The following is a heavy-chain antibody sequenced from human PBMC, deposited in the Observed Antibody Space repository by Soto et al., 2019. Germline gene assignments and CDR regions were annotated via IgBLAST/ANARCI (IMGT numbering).Heavy chain of an antibody. CDR2: MNSDGSST. J-gene: IGHJ4*02. D-gene: IGHD5-12*01. CDR1: GFTFSNYW. V-gene: IGHV3-74*01. Sequence: EVQLVESGGGLVQPGGSLRLSCAASGFTFSNYWMHWVRQAPGKGLVWVSRMNSDGSSTSYADSVKGRFTISRDNAKNTLYLQMNSLRADDTAVYYCARLGFYGGYGPFDHWGQGTLVTVSS. CDR3: ARLGFYGGYGPFDH.